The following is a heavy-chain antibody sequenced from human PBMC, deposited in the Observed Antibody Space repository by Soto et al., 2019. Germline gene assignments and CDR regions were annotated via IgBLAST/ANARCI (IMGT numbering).Heavy chain of an antibody. CDR2: IYYTGNT. CDR3: ARGGPVDY. J-gene: IGHJ4*02. Sequence: QAQLQESGPGLVKPSQTLSLTCTVSGGSISSGDYYWSWIRQPPGKGLEWIGYIYYTGNTYYNPSLKSRITISVDTSKNQISLNVRSVTAADTAVYYCARGGPVDYWGQGTLVIVSS. CDR1: GGSISSGDYY. V-gene: IGHV4-30-4*01.